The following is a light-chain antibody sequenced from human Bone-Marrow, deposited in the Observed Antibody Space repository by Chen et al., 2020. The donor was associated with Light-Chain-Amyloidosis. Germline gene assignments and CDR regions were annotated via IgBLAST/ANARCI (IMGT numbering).Light chain of an antibody. Sequence: SYVLTQPSSVSVAPGQTATIACGGNKIGSTSVHWYQQTPGQAPLLVVYDDSDRPSGIPERLSGSNSGNTATLTISRVEAGDKADYYCQVWDRSSDRPVFGGGTKLTVL. CDR2: DDS. V-gene: IGLV3-21*02. CDR1: KIGSTS. J-gene: IGLJ3*02. CDR3: QVWDRSSDRPV.